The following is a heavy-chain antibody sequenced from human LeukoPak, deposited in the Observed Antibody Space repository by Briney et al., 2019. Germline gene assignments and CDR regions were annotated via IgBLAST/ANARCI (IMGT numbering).Heavy chain of an antibody. Sequence: PGRSLRLSCAASGFTFSSYAMHWVRQAPGKGLEWVAVISYDGSNKYYADSEKGRFTISRDNSKNTLYLQMNSLRAEDTAVYYCARKYYYDSSGYNYYYGMDVWGQGTTVTVSS. CDR1: GFTFSSYA. CDR3: ARKYYYDSSGYNYYYGMDV. V-gene: IGHV3-30-3*01. D-gene: IGHD3-22*01. J-gene: IGHJ6*02. CDR2: ISYDGSNK.